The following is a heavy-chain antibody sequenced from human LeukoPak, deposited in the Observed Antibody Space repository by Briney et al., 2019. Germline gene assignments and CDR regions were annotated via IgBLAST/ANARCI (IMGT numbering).Heavy chain of an antibody. CDR2: ISSSGSTI. Sequence: PGGFLRLSCVASGFTFSDFYMSWIRQAPGKGLEWVSYISSSGSTIYYADSVKGRFTISRDNAKNSLYLQMNSLRAEDTAVYYCARDIADIPFDIWGQGTMVTVSS. V-gene: IGHV3-11*01. D-gene: IGHD3-9*01. CDR3: ARDIADIPFDI. J-gene: IGHJ3*02. CDR1: GFTFSDFY.